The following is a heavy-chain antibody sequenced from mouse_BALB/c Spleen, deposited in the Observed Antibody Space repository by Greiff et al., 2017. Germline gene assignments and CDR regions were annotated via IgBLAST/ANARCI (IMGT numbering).Heavy chain of an antibody. CDR2: ISSGSSTI. CDR1: GFTFSSFG. J-gene: IGHJ2*01. Sequence: DVMLVESGGGLVQPGGSRKLSCAASGFTFSSFGMHWVRQAPEKGLEWVAYISSGSSTIYYADTVKGRFTISRDNPKNTLFLQMTSLRSEDTAMYYCARSKYGNYESFPNYFDYWGQGTTLTVSS. CDR3: ARSKYGNYESFPNYFDY. V-gene: IGHV5-17*02. D-gene: IGHD2-10*02.